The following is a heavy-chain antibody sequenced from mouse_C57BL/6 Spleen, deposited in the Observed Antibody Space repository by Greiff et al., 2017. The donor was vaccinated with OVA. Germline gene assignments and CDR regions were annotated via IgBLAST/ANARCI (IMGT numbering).Heavy chain of an antibody. D-gene: IGHD1-1*01. V-gene: IGHV1-82*01. CDR2: IYPGDGDT. CDR3: ARGASYYGDAMDY. CDR1: GYAFSSSW. J-gene: IGHJ4*01. Sequence: VKLMESGPELVKPGASVKISCKASGYAFSSSWMNWVKQRPGKGLEWIGRIYPGDGDTNYNGKFKGKATLTADKSSSTAYMQLSSLTSEDSAVYFCARGASYYGDAMDYWGQGTSVTVSS.